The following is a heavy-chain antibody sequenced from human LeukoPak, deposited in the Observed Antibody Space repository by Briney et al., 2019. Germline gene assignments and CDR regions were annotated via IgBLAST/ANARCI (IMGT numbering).Heavy chain of an antibody. V-gene: IGHV3-21*01. Sequence: PGGSLRLSCVASGFTFTNYVMNWVRQVPGKGLEWVAHISTGTGSSGYADSVRSRFTISRDTARNSLYLEMNSLRVEDTAICYCARDGGVEGSTTWFDPWGQGTQVTVSS. CDR3: ARDGGVEGSTTWFDP. D-gene: IGHD2/OR15-2a*01. CDR1: GFTFTNYV. J-gene: IGHJ5*02. CDR2: ISTGTGSS.